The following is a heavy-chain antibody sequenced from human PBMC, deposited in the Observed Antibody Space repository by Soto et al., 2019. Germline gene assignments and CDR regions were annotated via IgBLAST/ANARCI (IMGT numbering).Heavy chain of an antibody. CDR2: ITGSCVST. CDR1: GFTFSSYA. D-gene: IGHD1-26*01. CDR3: AKVRYSGSYYDY. J-gene: IGHJ4*02. V-gene: IGHV3-23*01. Sequence: EVQLLESGGGLVQPGGSLRLSCVASGFTFSSYAMNWVRQTPGKGLEWVSGITGSCVSTYYADSVKGRFIISRDNSENTLYLQMNGLRAEDTAVYYCAKVRYSGSYYDYWGQGILVTVSS.